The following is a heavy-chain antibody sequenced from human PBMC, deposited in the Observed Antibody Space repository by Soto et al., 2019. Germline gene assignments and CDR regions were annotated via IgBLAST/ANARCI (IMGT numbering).Heavy chain of an antibody. Sequence: QVQLVQSGAEVKKPGSSVKVSCKASGDTFSSYTISWVRQAPGQGLEWMGRIIPNLGIANYAQNFQGRVTITADKSTSTAYMDLSSLRSEDTAVYYCASVDTAANYYGMDVWGQGTTVTVSS. CDR2: IIPNLGIA. V-gene: IGHV1-69*02. CDR3: ASVDTAANYYGMDV. D-gene: IGHD5-18*01. J-gene: IGHJ6*02. CDR1: GDTFSSYT.